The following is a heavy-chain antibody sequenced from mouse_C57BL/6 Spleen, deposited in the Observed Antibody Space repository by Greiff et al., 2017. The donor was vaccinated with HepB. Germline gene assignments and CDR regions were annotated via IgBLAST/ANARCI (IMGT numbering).Heavy chain of an antibody. V-gene: IGHV1-18*01. CDR3: ARRLAGTDYAMDY. Sequence: VQLQQSGPELVKPGASVKIPCKASGYTFTDYNMDWVKQSHGKSLEWIGDINPNNGGTIYNQKFKGKATLTVDKSSSTAYMELRSLTSEDTAVYYCARRLAGTDYAMDYWGQGTSVTVSS. CDR2: INPNNGGT. J-gene: IGHJ4*01. CDR1: GYTFTDYN. D-gene: IGHD4-1*01.